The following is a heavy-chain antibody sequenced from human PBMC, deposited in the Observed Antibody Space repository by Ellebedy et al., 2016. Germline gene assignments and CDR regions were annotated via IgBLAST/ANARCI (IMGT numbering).Heavy chain of an antibody. CDR3: ARDSNGGHP. V-gene: IGHV4-59*11. CDR1: GVSISSHY. CDR2: IYYSGSI. D-gene: IGHD3-10*01. J-gene: IGHJ4*02. Sequence: GSLTLSXSVSGVSISSHYWSWIRQRPGKGLEWFGYIYYSGSINYNPSLKSRVTISVDTSKNQFSLKLTSVTAADTAVYYCARDSNGGHPWGQGTLVTVSS.